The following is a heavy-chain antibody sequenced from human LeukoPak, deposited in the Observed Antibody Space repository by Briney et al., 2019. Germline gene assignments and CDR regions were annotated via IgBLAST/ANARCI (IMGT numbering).Heavy chain of an antibody. CDR3: AREGRGSTPGY. Sequence: SEILSLTCTVSGGPIRSYYWSWVRQPAGKGLEWIGRISSSGSTDYNPTLKSRVTMSVDTSKNQFSLRLVSVTAADTAVYYCAREGRGSTPGYWGQGTLFTVSS. CDR1: GGPIRSYY. D-gene: IGHD2-15*01. V-gene: IGHV4-4*07. J-gene: IGHJ4*02. CDR2: ISSSGST.